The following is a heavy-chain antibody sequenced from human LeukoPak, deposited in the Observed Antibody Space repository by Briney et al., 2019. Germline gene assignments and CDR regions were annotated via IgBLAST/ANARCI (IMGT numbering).Heavy chain of an antibody. V-gene: IGHV4-61*02. Sequence: SETLSLTCTVSGGSISSGSYYWSWIRQPAGKGLEWIGRIYTSGSTNYNPSLKSRVTISVDTSKNQFSLKLSSVTAADTAVYYCARKKSSTNRMGFDPWGQGTLVTVSS. J-gene: IGHJ5*02. CDR1: GGSISSGSYY. CDR3: ARKKSSTNRMGFDP. CDR2: IYTSGST. D-gene: IGHD2-2*01.